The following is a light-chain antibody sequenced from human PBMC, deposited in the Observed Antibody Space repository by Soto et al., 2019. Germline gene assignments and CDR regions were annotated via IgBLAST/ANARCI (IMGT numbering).Light chain of an antibody. V-gene: IGKV3-11*01. Sequence: VVLTHSPDTLSFSAGEGSTLSSRASQSIRNYLAWYQQKPGQAPRLLIYDASNRATGIPARFSGSGSGTDFILTISSLEPEDSGVYYCQQRNDWVTFGGGTKVDIK. J-gene: IGKJ4*01. CDR3: QQRNDWVT. CDR2: DAS. CDR1: QSIRNY.